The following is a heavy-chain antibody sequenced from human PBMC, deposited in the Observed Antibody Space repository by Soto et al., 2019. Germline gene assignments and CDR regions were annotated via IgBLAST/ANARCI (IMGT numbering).Heavy chain of an antibody. CDR2: IYSGGST. Sequence: GGSLRLSCAASGFTVISNYISLFRQAPGKGLEWVSVIYSGGSTYYADSVKGRFTISRDNSKNTLYLQMNSLRAEDTAVYYCARSGLSQTAALDYWGQGTLVTVSS. CDR3: ARSGLSQTAALDY. D-gene: IGHD6-13*01. CDR1: GFTVISNY. J-gene: IGHJ4*02. V-gene: IGHV3-53*01.